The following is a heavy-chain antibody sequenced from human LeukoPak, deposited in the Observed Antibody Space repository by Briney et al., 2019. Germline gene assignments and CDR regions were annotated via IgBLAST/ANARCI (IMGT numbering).Heavy chain of an antibody. CDR2: MYHSGDT. V-gene: IGHV4-38-2*02. Sequence: SETLSLTCSVSDYSVSSGYYWGWIRQPPGKGLEWIGSMYHSGDTYYNPSLRSRVTISVDTSKNQFSLKLSSVTAADTAVYYCARAPPYYDFWSGLVYYYMDVWGKGTTVTVSS. CDR3: ARAPPYYDFWSGLVYYYMDV. D-gene: IGHD3-3*01. CDR1: DYSVSSGYY. J-gene: IGHJ6*03.